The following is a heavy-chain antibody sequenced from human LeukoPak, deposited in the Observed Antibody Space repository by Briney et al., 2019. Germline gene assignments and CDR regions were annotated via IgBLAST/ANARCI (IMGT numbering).Heavy chain of an antibody. D-gene: IGHD3-9*01. CDR3: ARQSGYSLWGTFDI. CDR2: SYPGDSES. J-gene: IGHJ3*02. Sequence: GESLKISCKGSGYRFSNYWIAWVRQMPGKGLECMGISYPGDSESRYSPSFQGQVTISADKSINTAYLQWSSLKASDTAMYFCARQSGYSLWGTFDIWGQGTVVTVSS. V-gene: IGHV5-51*01. CDR1: GYRFSNYW.